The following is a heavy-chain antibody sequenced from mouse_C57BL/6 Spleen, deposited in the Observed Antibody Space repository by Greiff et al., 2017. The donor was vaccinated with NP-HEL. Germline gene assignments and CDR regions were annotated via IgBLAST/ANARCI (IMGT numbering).Heavy chain of an antibody. CDR3: ARSYGTYYFDY. Sequence: QVQLQQSGAELVMPGASVKLSCKASGYTFTSYWMHWVKQRPGQGLEWIGEIDPSDSYTNYNQKFKGKSTLTVDKSSSTAYMQLSSLTSEDSAVYYCARSYGTYYFDYWGQGTTLTVSS. CDR2: IDPSDSYT. V-gene: IGHV1-69*01. D-gene: IGHD1-1*01. CDR1: GYTFTSYW. J-gene: IGHJ2*01.